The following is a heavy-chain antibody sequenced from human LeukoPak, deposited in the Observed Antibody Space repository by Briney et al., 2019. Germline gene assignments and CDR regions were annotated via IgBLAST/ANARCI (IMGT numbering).Heavy chain of an antibody. CDR3: ARRWFGGRPRRDGYNRVLDYFDY. J-gene: IGHJ4*02. CDR1: GGSFSGYY. CDR2: INHSGST. Sequence: SETLSLTCAVYGGSFSGYYWSWIRQPPGKGLEWIGEINHSGSTNYNPSLKSRVTISVDTSKNQFSLKLSSVTAADTAVYYCARRWFGGRPRRDGYNRVLDYFDYWGQGTLVTVSS. V-gene: IGHV4-34*01. D-gene: IGHD5-24*01.